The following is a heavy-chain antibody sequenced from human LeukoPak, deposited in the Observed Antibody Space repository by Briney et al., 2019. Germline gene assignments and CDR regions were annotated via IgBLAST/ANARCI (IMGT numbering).Heavy chain of an antibody. Sequence: GGSLRLSCAASGFTFSIYAMSWVRQAPGKGLEWVSASGSGGTAYADSVKGRFTISRDNSKNTLYLQMNSLRAEDTAVYYCAKKGYYDGSGYYMYYFDHWGQGTLVTVSS. V-gene: IGHV3-23*01. CDR2: SGSGGTA. J-gene: IGHJ4*02. D-gene: IGHD3-22*01. CDR3: AKKGYYDGSGYYMYYFDH. CDR1: GFTFSIYA.